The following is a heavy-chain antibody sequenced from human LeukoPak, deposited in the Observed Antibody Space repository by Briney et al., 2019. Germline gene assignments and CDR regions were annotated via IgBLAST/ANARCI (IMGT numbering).Heavy chain of an antibody. D-gene: IGHD6-19*01. Sequence: GGSLRLSCAASGFTFSSYWMHWVRHTPGKGLVWVSRIKGDGSSTSYADSVKGRFTISRDNAKNTLYLQMNSLRAEDTAVYYCARAVAGKPPDYWGQGTLVTVSS. J-gene: IGHJ4*02. CDR2: IKGDGSST. V-gene: IGHV3-74*01. CDR3: ARAVAGKPPDY. CDR1: GFTFSSYW.